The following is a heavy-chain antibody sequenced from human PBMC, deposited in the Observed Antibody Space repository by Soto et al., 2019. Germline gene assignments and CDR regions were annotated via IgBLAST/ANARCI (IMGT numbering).Heavy chain of an antibody. Sequence: PSETLSLTCTVSGGSISSSSYYWGWIRQPPGKGLEWIGSIYYSGSTYYNPSLKSRVTISVDTSKNQFSLKLSSVTAADTAVYYCARHRRGAVADTYYFDYWGQGTLVTVSS. V-gene: IGHV4-39*01. CDR2: IYYSGST. D-gene: IGHD6-19*01. CDR3: ARHRRGAVADTYYFDY. J-gene: IGHJ4*02. CDR1: GGSISSSSYY.